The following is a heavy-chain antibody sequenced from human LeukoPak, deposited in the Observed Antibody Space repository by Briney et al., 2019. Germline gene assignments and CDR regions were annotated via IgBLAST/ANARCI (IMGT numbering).Heavy chain of an antibody. J-gene: IGHJ4*02. Sequence: GRSLRLSCAASGFTFSSYAMHWVRQAPGKGLEWVAVISYDGRNKYYADSVKGRFTISRDNSKNTLYLQMNSLRAEDTAVYYCARTWEEYYFDYWGQGTLVTVSS. D-gene: IGHD1-26*01. CDR3: ARTWEEYYFDY. V-gene: IGHV3-30*04. CDR1: GFTFSSYA. CDR2: ISYDGRNK.